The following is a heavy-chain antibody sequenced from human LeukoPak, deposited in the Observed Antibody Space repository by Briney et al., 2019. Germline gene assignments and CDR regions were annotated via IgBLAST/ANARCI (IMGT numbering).Heavy chain of an antibody. J-gene: IGHJ4*02. CDR3: ASTSAMVYFDY. D-gene: IGHD5-18*01. CDR2: IYYSGST. CDR1: GGSISSGGYY. Sequence: SQTLSLTCTVSGGSISSGGYYWSWIRQLPGKGLECIGFIYYSGSTFYNPSLKSRVTISIDTSKNQFSLKLSSVTAADTAVYYCASTSAMVYFDYWGQGTLVTVSS. V-gene: IGHV4-31*03.